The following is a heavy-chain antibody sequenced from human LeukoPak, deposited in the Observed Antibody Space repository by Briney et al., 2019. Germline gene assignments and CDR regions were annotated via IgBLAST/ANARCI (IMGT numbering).Heavy chain of an antibody. J-gene: IGHJ4*02. CDR1: GGSISSYY. CDR3: ARHADYYGSGSYFDY. D-gene: IGHD3-10*01. V-gene: IGHV4-59*08. Sequence: SETLSLTCTVSGGSISSYYWSWIRQPPGKGLEWIGYIYYSGNTNYNPSLKSRVTISVDTSRNQFSLKLSSVTAADTAVYYCARHADYYGSGSYFDYWGQGTLVTVSS. CDR2: IYYSGNT.